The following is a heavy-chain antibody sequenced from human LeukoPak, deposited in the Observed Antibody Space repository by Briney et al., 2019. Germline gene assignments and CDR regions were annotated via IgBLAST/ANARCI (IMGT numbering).Heavy chain of an antibody. CDR2: IYTSGST. CDR3: ASASDSSSYLDSNNLYFDY. V-gene: IGHV4-61*02. CDR1: GGSISSGGYY. Sequence: PSQTLSLTCTVSGGSISSGGYYWSWIRQHPGKGLEWIGRIYTSGSTNYNPSLKSRVTMSVDTSKNQFSLKLSSVTAADTAVYYCASASDSSSYLDSNNLYFDYWGQGTLVTVSS. D-gene: IGHD3-22*01. J-gene: IGHJ4*02.